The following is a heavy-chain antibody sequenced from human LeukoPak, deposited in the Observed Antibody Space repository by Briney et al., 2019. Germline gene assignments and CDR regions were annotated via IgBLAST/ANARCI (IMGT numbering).Heavy chain of an antibody. CDR2: INPSGGST. CDR1: GYTFTSYY. CDR3: ARRGHGSSIFFAVDY. J-gene: IGHJ4*02. Sequence: ASVTVSFKASGYTFTSYYMHWVRQAPGQGLEWMGIINPSGGSTSYAQKFQGRVTMTRDTSTSTVYMELSSLRSEDTAVYYCARRGHGSSIFFAVDYWGQGTLVTVSS. V-gene: IGHV1-46*01. D-gene: IGHD6-6*01.